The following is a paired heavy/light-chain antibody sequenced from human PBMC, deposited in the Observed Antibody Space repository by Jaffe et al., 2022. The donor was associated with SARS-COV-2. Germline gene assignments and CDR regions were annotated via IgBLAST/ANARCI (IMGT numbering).Heavy chain of an antibody. CDR3: ARENESCDY. V-gene: IGHV1-46*01. Sequence: QVQLVQSGAEVKKPGASVKLSCRASGYTFSNYFLHWVRQAPGQGLEWVGIITPTTGDTTYAQRFQGRVTLTRDTSTSTVYMELSSLTSDDTAVYYCARENESCDYWGQGTLVTVSS. CDR2: ITPTTGDT. D-gene: IGHD2-15*01. J-gene: IGHJ4*02. CDR1: GYTFSNYF.
Light chain of an antibody. Sequence: QAGLAQPPSVSKALRQTATLTCTGNSNNVGYQGAAWLQQFQGHPPKLLSYRNNNRPSGISERFSASRSGNTASLTITGLQPEDEADYYCSAWDNSLSAWVFGRGTKLTVL. CDR2: RNN. V-gene: IGLV10-54*04. CDR3: SAWDNSLSAWV. CDR1: SNNVGYQG. J-gene: IGLJ3*02.